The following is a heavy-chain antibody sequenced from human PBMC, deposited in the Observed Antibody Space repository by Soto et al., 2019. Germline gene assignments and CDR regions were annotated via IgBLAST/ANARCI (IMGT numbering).Heavy chain of an antibody. CDR1: GGSFSGYY. D-gene: IGHD3-10*01. J-gene: IGHJ5*02. CDR2: INHSGST. Sequence: SETLSLTCAVDGGSFSGYYWAWIRQPPGTGLEWVGEINHSGSTNYNPSLKSRVTISVDTSKNQLSLKLTSVTAADTAVYYCARYGSGSYRWFDPWGQGILVT. V-gene: IGHV4-34*01. CDR3: ARYGSGSYRWFDP.